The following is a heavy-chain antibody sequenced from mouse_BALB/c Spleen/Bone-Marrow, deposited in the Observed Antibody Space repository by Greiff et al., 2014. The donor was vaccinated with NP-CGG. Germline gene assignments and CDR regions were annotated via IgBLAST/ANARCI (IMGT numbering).Heavy chain of an antibody. Sequence: VQLQQSGGGLVQPGGSRKLSCAASGFTFSSFGMHWVRQAPEKGLEWVAYISSGSSTIYYADTVKGRFTISGDNPKNTLFLQMTSLRSEDTAMYYCARSPYDYAAMDYWGQGTSVTVSS. D-gene: IGHD2-4*01. CDR1: GFTFSSFG. J-gene: IGHJ4*01. V-gene: IGHV5-17*02. CDR2: ISSGSSTI. CDR3: ARSPYDYAAMDY.